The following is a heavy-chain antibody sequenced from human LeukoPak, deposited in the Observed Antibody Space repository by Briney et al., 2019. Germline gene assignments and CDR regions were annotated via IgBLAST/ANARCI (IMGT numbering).Heavy chain of an antibody. D-gene: IGHD3-9*01. CDR1: GFTVSSNY. V-gene: IGHV3-53*01. J-gene: IGHJ6*04. Sequence: GGPLRLSRAASGFTVSSNYMSCVRQAPGKGPEWVSDIYSGGSTYYADSVKGRFTISRDNSKNTLYLQMNSLRAEDTAVYYCARVRATAGWLSPYYYYGMDVWGKGTTVTGSS. CDR2: IYSGGST. CDR3: ARVRATAGWLSPYYYYGMDV.